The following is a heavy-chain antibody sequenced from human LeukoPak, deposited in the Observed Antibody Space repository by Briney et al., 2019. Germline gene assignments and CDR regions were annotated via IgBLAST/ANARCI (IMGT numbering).Heavy chain of an antibody. J-gene: IGHJ6*02. CDR2: MNPHSGGT. CDR3: ARAQRTVSGLDV. D-gene: IGHD2-2*01. V-gene: IGHV1-2*02. Sequence: AASVKVSCKASGYTFSGYYIHWVRQAPGQGLEWMGWMNPHSGGTNYAQKFRARVSMTTDTSINTAYLELTGLTSDDTALYYCARAQRTVSGLDVWGQGTTVTVSS. CDR1: GYTFSGYY.